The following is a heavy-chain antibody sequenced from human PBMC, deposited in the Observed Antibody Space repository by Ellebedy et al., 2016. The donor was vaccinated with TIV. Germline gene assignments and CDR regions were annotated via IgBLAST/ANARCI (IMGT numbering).Heavy chain of an antibody. CDR2: MSATGFTT. D-gene: IGHD4-23*01. Sequence: GESLKISCAASGFTFGDFAMSWVRQAPGKGLEWVSAMSATGFTTYYADSVRGRFTISRDNSKNTLFLQMNSLRAEDTALYYCARDPVGVGPAFDVWGQGTMVTVSS. CDR3: ARDPVGVGPAFDV. CDR1: GFTFGDFA. J-gene: IGHJ3*01. V-gene: IGHV3-23*01.